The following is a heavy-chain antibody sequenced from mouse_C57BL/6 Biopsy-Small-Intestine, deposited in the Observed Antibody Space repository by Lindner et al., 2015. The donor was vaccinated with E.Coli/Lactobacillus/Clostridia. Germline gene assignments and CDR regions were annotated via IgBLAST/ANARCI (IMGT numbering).Heavy chain of an antibody. CDR3: ARRWSYAMDY. V-gene: IGHV1-9*01. D-gene: IGHD2-3*01. J-gene: IGHJ4*01. CDR2: VLPGSGTT. Sequence: VQLQESGTELMKPGASVKLSCKATGYTFNGYWIEWVKQRPGHGLEWIGEVLPGSGTTNYDEMFKGKATFTADTFSSTAYMQLNSLTTEDSAIYYCARRWSYAMDYWGQGTSVAVSS. CDR1: GYTFNGYW.